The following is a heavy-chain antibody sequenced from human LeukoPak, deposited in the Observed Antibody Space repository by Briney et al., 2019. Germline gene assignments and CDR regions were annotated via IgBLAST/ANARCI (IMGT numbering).Heavy chain of an antibody. CDR1: GGSIRSYH. D-gene: IGHD3-10*01. CDR2: IYYSGST. J-gene: IGHJ4*02. Sequence: SETLSLTCTVSGGSIRSYHWSWIRQPPGKGLEWIGYIYYSGSTNYNPSLKSRVTISVDTSKNQFSLKLSSVTAADTAVYYCARHDYYGSGSYSHFDYWGQGTLVTVSS. V-gene: IGHV4-59*08. CDR3: ARHDYYGSGSYSHFDY.